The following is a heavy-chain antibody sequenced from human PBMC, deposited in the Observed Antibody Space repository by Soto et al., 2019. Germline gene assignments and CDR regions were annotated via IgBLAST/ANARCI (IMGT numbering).Heavy chain of an antibody. CDR2: IYPSGST. J-gene: IGHJ4*02. Sequence: SETLSLTCTVSGGSISGHSWIWIRQPAGRGLEWIGHIYPSGSTSYNPSLRSRVAMSLDTSKNQIFLNLTSVTAADTAVFYCVRGRSYSVYDFWGPGTLVTVSS. V-gene: IGHV4-4*07. CDR1: GGSISGHS. CDR3: VRGRSYSVYDF. D-gene: IGHD5-12*01.